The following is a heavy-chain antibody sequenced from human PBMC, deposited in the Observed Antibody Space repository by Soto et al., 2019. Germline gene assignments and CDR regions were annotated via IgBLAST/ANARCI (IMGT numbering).Heavy chain of an antibody. CDR1: GFTFSSYS. CDR2: ISSSSSYI. J-gene: IGHJ4*02. Sequence: PGGSLRLSCAASGFTFSSYSMNWVRQAPGKRLEWVSSISSSSSYIYYADSVKGRFTISRDNAKNSLYLQMNSLRAEDTAVYYCARTPTYYYYDSSDIYPTPFDYWGQGTLVTVSS. D-gene: IGHD3-22*01. V-gene: IGHV3-21*01. CDR3: ARTPTYYYYDSSDIYPTPFDY.